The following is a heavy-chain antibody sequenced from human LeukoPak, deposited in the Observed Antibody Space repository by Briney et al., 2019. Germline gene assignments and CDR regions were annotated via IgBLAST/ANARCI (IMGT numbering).Heavy chain of an antibody. J-gene: IGHJ6*03. Sequence: GGSLRLSCAASGFTFSSYAMSWVRQAPGKGLEWVSAISGSGGSTYYADSVKGRFTISRDNSKNTLYLQMNSLRAEDTAVYCCAKAGNERGYSGYDYYYYYYYMDVWGKGTTVTVSS. CDR2: ISGSGGST. V-gene: IGHV3-23*01. D-gene: IGHD5-12*01. CDR1: GFTFSSYA. CDR3: AKAGNERGYSGYDYYYYYYYMDV.